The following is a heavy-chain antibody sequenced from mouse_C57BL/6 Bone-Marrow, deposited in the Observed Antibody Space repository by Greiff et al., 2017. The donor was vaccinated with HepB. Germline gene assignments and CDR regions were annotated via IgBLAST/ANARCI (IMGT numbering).Heavy chain of an antibody. D-gene: IGHD1-1*01. CDR2: IDPETGGT. J-gene: IGHJ2*01. V-gene: IGHV1-15*01. Sequence: QVQLQQSGAELVRPGASVTLSCKASGYTFTDYEMHWVKQTPVHGLEWIGAIDPETGGTAYNQKFKGKAILTADKSSSTAYMELRSLTSEDSAVYYCKRSKVPYYYGSRGFDYWGQGTTLTVSS. CDR1: GYTFTDYE. CDR3: KRSKVPYYYGSRGFDY.